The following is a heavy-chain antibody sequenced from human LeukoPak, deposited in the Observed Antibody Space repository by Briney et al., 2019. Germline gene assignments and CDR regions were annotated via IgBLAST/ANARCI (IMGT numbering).Heavy chain of an antibody. CDR1: GGSISSHY. Sequence: PSETLSLTCTVSGGSISSHYWSWIRQPPGKGLEWIAYVFYSGSTNYNPSLKSRVTISLDTSKNQFSLKLSSVTAADTAVYYCARAPIPYYYDSSGYYLNDAFDIWGQGTMVTVSS. CDR2: VFYSGST. D-gene: IGHD3-22*01. V-gene: IGHV4-59*11. J-gene: IGHJ3*02. CDR3: ARAPIPYYYDSSGYYLNDAFDI.